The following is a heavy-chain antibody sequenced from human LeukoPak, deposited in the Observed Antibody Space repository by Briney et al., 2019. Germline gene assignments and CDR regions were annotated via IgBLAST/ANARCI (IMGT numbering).Heavy chain of an antibody. Sequence: ASVKVSCKASGYTFTSYYMHWVRQAPGQGREWMGIINPSGGSTSYAQKFQGRVTMTRDTSTSTVYMELSSLRSEDTAVYYCARARVIVVVITTSAFDIWGQGTMVTVSS. CDR3: ARARVIVVVITTSAFDI. J-gene: IGHJ3*02. CDR2: INPSGGST. CDR1: GYTFTSYY. D-gene: IGHD3-22*01. V-gene: IGHV1-46*01.